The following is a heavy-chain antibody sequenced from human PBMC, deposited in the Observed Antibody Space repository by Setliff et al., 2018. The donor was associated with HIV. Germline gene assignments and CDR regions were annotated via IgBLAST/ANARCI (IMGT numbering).Heavy chain of an antibody. D-gene: IGHD6-13*01. CDR3: ARVGSSTSLDY. CDR2: INGNTLYI. Sequence: GGSLRLSCAASGFPFSLYSMNWVRQTPGRGLEWVSSINGNTLYISYAASVRRRFTISRDNAKGSLYLQLTSLRPEDTGVYFCARVGSSTSLDYWGQGILVTV. CDR1: GFPFSLYS. V-gene: IGHV3-21*06. J-gene: IGHJ4*02.